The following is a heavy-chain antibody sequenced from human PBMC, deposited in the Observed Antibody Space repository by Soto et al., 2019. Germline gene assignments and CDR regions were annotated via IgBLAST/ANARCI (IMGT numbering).Heavy chain of an antibody. CDR3: ARWGGTMVRGLNWFDP. J-gene: IGHJ5*02. D-gene: IGHD3-10*01. CDR1: GYTFTSYG. V-gene: IGHV1-18*04. CDR2: ISAYNGNT. Sequence: ASVKVSCKASGYTFTSYGISWVRQAPGQGLEWMGWISAYNGNTNYAQKLQGRVTMTTDTSTSTAYMELRSLGSDDTAVYYCARWGGTMVRGLNWFDPWGQGTLVTVSS.